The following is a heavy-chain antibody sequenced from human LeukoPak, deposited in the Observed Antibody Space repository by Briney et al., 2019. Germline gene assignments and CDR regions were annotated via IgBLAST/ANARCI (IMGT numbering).Heavy chain of an antibody. Sequence: SETLSLTCTVSGGSISSHYWSWIRQPPGKGLEWIGYIYYSGSTNYNPSLKSRVTISVDTSKNQFSLKLSSVTAADTAVYYCARIAVDTAMELPDYWGQGTLVTVSS. CDR3: ARIAVDTAMELPDY. D-gene: IGHD5-18*01. V-gene: IGHV4-59*11. CDR2: IYYSGST. CDR1: GGSISSHY. J-gene: IGHJ4*02.